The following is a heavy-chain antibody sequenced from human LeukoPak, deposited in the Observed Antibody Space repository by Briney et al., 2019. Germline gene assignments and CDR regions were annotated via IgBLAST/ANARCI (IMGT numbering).Heavy chain of an antibody. Sequence: SETLSLTCTVSGGSISSYYWSWIRQPPGKGLEWIGYIYYSGSTNYNPSLKSRVTISVDTSKNQFSLKLSSVTAADTAVYYCARSAPSGYRYYFDYWGQGTLVTVSS. CDR1: GGSISSYY. CDR2: IYYSGST. V-gene: IGHV4-59*01. CDR3: ARSAPSGYRYYFDY. D-gene: IGHD5-12*01. J-gene: IGHJ4*02.